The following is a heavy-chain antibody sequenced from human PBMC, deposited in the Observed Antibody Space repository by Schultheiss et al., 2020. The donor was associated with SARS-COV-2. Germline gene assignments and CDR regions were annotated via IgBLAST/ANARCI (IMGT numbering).Heavy chain of an antibody. CDR1: GFSISRYD. V-gene: IGHV3-21*01. CDR3: VRDRSWWTPYNCFDL. J-gene: IGHJ5*02. Sequence: GGSLRLSCAACGFSISRYDMHWVRQAPGKGLEFVASIRSSGRDIYYADSMQGRFTVSRDNANNSLYLQMHSLRAEDTAVYYCVRDRSWWTPYNCFDLWGRGTLVTVSS. D-gene: IGHD2-15*01. CDR2: IRSSGRDI.